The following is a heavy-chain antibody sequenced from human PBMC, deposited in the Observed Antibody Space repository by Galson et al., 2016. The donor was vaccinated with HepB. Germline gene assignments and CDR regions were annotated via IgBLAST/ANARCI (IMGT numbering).Heavy chain of an antibody. V-gene: IGHV3-53*01. Sequence: SLRLSCAASGFSVRNNYMSWVRQAPGKGLEWVSVMYSDGNTKYADSVKGRFTISRDNSKDTLYLQMNSLRAEDTAVYYCATYRGYSGFFDNWGQGTLVTVS. CDR2: MYSDGNT. CDR1: GFSVRNNY. J-gene: IGHJ4*02. CDR3: ATYRGYSGFFDN. D-gene: IGHD5-12*01.